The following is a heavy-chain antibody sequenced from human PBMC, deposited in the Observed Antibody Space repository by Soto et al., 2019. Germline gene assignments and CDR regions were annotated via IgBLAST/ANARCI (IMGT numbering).Heavy chain of an antibody. CDR2: LGGGVTSD. V-gene: IGHV3-23*01. CDR1: GFTFQNYA. J-gene: IGHJ5*02. CDR3: AKDAVAYNGEWDWFDL. Sequence: EAQLLESGGDLVQPGGSLRLSCAASGFTFQNYAMNWVRQAPGKGMEWVSALGGGVTSDSYADSVKGRFTVSRDDSKNSLYLQMSGMRVEDTALYYCAKDAVAYNGEWDWFDLWGQGTLVTVSS. D-gene: IGHD3-10*01.